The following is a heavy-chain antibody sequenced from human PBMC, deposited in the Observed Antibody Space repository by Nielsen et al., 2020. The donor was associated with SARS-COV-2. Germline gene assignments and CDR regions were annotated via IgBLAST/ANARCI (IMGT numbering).Heavy chain of an antibody. Sequence: GESLKISCAASGFTFDDYAMHWVRQAPGKRLEWVAVISYDGSNKYYADSVKGRFTISRDNSKSTVYLQMNSLRAEDTAVYYCAKVPGGRHRNYYYGMDVWGQGTTVTVSS. CDR2: ISYDGSNK. CDR1: GFTFDDYA. D-gene: IGHD3-16*01. J-gene: IGHJ6*02. CDR3: AKVPGGRHRNYYYGMDV. V-gene: IGHV3-30-3*01.